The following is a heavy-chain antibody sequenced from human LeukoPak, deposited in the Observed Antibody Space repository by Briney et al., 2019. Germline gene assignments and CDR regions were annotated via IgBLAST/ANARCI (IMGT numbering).Heavy chain of an antibody. CDR1: GFTVSSNY. D-gene: IGHD1-7*01. J-gene: IGHJ3*02. V-gene: IGHV3-66*02. CDR3: ARDRFGNYDAFDI. CDR2: IYSGGST. Sequence: GGSLRLSCAASGFTVSSNYMSWVRQAPGKGLEWVSVIYSGGSTYYADSVKGRFTIPRDNSKNTLYLQMNSLRAEDTAVYYCARDRFGNYDAFDIWGQGTMVTVSS.